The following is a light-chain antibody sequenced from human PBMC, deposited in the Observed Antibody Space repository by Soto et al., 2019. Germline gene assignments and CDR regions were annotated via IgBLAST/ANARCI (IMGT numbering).Light chain of an antibody. CDR1: SSDVGTYNY. CDR3: GSYAGSNNVRVV. CDR2: EVT. J-gene: IGLJ2*01. V-gene: IGLV2-8*01. Sequence: QSVLTQPPSASGSPGQSVTISCTGTSSDVGTYNYVSWYQQHPGKAPKLLIYEVTKRPSGVPDRFSGSKSGNTASLTVSGLQAEDEADAYCGSYAGSNNVRVVFGGGTQLTVL.